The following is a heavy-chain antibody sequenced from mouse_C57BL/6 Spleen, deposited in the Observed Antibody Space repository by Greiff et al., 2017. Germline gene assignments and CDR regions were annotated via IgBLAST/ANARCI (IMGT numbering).Heavy chain of an antibody. CDR2: INPYNGVT. CDR3: ASYYSNDEFAY. CDR1: GYTFTDYY. Sequence: EVQLQQSGPVLVKPGASVKMSCKASGYTFTDYYMHWVKQSHGTSLEWIGGINPYNGVTSYNQKFKGKATLTVDKSSSTAYMELNSLTSEDSAVYYCASYYSNDEFAYWGQGTLVTVSA. V-gene: IGHV1-19*01. D-gene: IGHD2-5*01. J-gene: IGHJ3*01.